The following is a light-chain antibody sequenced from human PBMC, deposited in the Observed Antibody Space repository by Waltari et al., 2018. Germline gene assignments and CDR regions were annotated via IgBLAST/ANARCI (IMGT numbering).Light chain of an antibody. J-gene: IGLJ3*02. CDR2: DVS. CDR3: CSYAGSYTWV. CDR1: SSTAGGYNH. Sequence: QSALTQPRSVSGSPGQSVTISCTGTSSTAGGYNHVSWYQQHPGKAPKLMIYDVSNRPSGVPDRFSGSKSGNTASLTISGLQAEDEADYYCCSYAGSYTWVFGGGTKLTVL. V-gene: IGLV2-11*01.